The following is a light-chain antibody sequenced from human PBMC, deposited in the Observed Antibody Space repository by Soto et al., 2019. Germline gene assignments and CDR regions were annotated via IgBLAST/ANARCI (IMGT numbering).Light chain of an antibody. J-gene: IGLJ2*01. CDR3: CSYAGSRGLV. Sequence: QSALTQPASVSGSPGQSITISCTGTSSDVGSYNLVSWYQQHPGKAPKLMIYEGSKRPSGVSNRFSGSKSGNTVSLTISGLQAEDEADYYCCSYAGSRGLVFGGGTKLTVL. CDR1: SSDVGSYNL. CDR2: EGS. V-gene: IGLV2-23*01.